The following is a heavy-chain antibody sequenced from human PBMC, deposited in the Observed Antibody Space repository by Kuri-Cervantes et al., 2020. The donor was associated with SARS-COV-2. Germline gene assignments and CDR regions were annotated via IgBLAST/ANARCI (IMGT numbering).Heavy chain of an antibody. CDR2: IYYSGST. Sequence: SETLSLTCTVSGGSISSYYWSWIRQPPGKGLEWIGYIYYSGSTYYNPSLKSRVTISVDTSKNQFSLKLSSVSDADTAVYYCARTLLTLSYGLSEWFDPCGQGTLVTVSS. V-gene: IGHV4-59*08. CDR3: ARTLLTLSYGLSEWFDP. D-gene: IGHD1-26*01. CDR1: GGSISSYY. J-gene: IGHJ5*02.